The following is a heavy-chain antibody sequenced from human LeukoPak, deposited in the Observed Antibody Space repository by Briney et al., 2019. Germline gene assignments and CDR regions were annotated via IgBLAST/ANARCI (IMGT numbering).Heavy chain of an antibody. D-gene: IGHD3-10*01. CDR2: IYTSGST. CDR1: GGSISSGSYY. J-gene: IGHJ5*02. Sequence: SETLSLTCTVSGGSISSGSYYRSWIRLPAGKGLEWIGRIYTSGSTNYNPSLNSRVTISVDTSKNQFSLKLSSVTAADTAVYYCARLLWFGELKENWFDPWGQGTLVTVSS. CDR3: ARLLWFGELKENWFDP. V-gene: IGHV4-61*02.